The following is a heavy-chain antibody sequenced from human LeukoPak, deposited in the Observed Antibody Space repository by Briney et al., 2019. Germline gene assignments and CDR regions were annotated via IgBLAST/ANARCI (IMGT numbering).Heavy chain of an antibody. Sequence: SETLSLTCAVYGGSFSGYYWSWIRQPPCKELEWIGEINHSGSTNYNPSLKSRVTISVDTSKNQFSLKLSSVTAADTAVYYCARPSIAALDAFDIWGQGTMVTVSS. D-gene: IGHD6-6*01. CDR1: GGSFSGYY. J-gene: IGHJ3*02. V-gene: IGHV4-34*01. CDR2: INHSGST. CDR3: ARPSIAALDAFDI.